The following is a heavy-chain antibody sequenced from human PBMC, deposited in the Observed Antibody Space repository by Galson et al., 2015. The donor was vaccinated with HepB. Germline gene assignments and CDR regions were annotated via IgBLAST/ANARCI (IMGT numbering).Heavy chain of an antibody. J-gene: IGHJ4*02. CDR2: ISGSGGNT. CDR3: AKDRAESRGGSGGYYY. V-gene: IGHV3-23*01. CDR1: GFTFSSYA. Sequence: SLRLSCAASGFTFSSYAMSWVRQAPGKGLEWVSAISGSGGNTYYADSVKGRFTISRDNSKNTLYLQMNSLRVEDTAVYYCAKDRAESRGGSGGYYYWGQGTVVTVSS. D-gene: IGHD3-10*01.